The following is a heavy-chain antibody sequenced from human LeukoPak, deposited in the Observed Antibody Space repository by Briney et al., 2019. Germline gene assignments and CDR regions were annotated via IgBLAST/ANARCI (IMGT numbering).Heavy chain of an antibody. V-gene: IGHV1-2*02. Sequence: ASVKVSCKASGYTFTDYYLHRVRQAPGQGLEWMGSIRCNSGFTTYLQKFQGRVTMTRDTSIRTAYMDLTRLDSDDTAVYYCARSHDYGYFDFWGQGTLVTVSS. CDR3: ARSHDYGYFDF. D-gene: IGHD4-17*01. J-gene: IGHJ4*02. CDR1: GYTFTDYY. CDR2: IRCNSGFT.